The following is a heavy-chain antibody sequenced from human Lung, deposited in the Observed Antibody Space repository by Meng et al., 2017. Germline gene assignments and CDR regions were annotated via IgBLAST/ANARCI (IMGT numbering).Heavy chain of an antibody. CDR3: ARYVPNGSFWYFDF. J-gene: IGHJ2*01. V-gene: IGHV1-18*01. Sequence: GPLVQVGDGAKKPGASMKVSCKASCYIFTNYDISWVRQAPGQGLEWMGWISVKNGEAKYPQNFQGRVTMTTDTTTSTAYMELRSLTSDDTAVYYCARYVPNGSFWYFDFWGRGTLVTVSS. CDR1: CYIFTNYD. D-gene: IGHD6-13*01. CDR2: ISVKNGEA.